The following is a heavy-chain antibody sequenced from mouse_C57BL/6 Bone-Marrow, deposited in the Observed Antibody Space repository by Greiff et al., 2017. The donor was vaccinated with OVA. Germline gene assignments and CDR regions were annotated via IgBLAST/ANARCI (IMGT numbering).Heavy chain of an antibody. V-gene: IGHV1-66*01. J-gene: IGHJ4*01. CDR2: IYPGSVNT. Sequence: QVQLQQPGPELVKPGASVKISCKASGYSFTIYYIHWVKQRPGQGLEWIGGIYPGSVNTKYNEKFKGKATLTADTSSSTAYMQLSSLTSEDSAVYECARSKYGGLAMDYWGQGTSITV. CDR3: ARSKYGGLAMDY. D-gene: IGHD2-5*01. CDR1: GYSFTIYY.